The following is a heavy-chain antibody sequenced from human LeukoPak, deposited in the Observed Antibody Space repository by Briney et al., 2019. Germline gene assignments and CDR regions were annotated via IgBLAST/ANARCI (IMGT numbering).Heavy chain of an antibody. J-gene: IGHJ6*02. CDR2: ISGDGGRT. Sequence: GGSLRLSCAASGITFDDYAMHWVRQAPGKGLEWVSLISGDGGRTFYAGSVKGRFTISRDNSKNSLYLQMSSLRTEDTALYYCKTTVSSHGMDVWGQGTKVTVS. CDR3: KTTVSSHGMDV. V-gene: IGHV3-43*02. CDR1: GITFDDYA. D-gene: IGHD4-17*01.